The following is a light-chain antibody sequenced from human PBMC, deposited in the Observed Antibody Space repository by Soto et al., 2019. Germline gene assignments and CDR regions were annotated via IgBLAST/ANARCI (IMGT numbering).Light chain of an antibody. V-gene: IGKV3-20*01. CDR1: QSVASNS. J-gene: IGKJ2*01. CDR2: GAS. Sequence: ETVLTQSPGTLSLSPGETATLSCRASQSVASNSLAWYQQKPGQAPRLLVYGASGRATDIPDRFSGRGSGTDFTLTINRLEPEDFAVYYCQHYGTSLYTFGQGTKLEIK. CDR3: QHYGTSLYT.